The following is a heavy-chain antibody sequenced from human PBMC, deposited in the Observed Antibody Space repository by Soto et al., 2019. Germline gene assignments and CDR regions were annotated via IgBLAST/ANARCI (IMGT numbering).Heavy chain of an antibody. Sequence: QVQLVQSGAEVKKPGASVKVSCKASGYTFTSYGISWVRQAPGQGLEGMGWISAYNGNTNYAQKLQGRVTMTTDTATTTASMELSSLRPADTAVYSFASACYFGTGPRYWGQGPLVTVSS. V-gene: IGHV1-18*01. CDR1: GYTFTSYG. CDR3: ASACYFGTGPRY. CDR2: ISAYNGNT. J-gene: IGHJ4*02. D-gene: IGHD3-10*01.